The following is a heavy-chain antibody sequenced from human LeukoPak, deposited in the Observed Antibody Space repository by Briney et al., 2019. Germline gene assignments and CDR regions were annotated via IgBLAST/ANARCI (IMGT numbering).Heavy chain of an antibody. V-gene: IGHV3-23*01. CDR2: ISGSGGST. CDR3: AKYYTRGWFGESNWFDP. Sequence: GSLRLSCAASGFTFSTYGMYWVRQAPGKGLEWVSAISGSGGSTYYADSVKGRFTISRDNSKNTLYLQMNSLRAEDTAVYYCAKYYTRGWFGESNWFDPWGQGTLVTVSS. CDR1: GFTFSTYG. D-gene: IGHD3-10*01. J-gene: IGHJ5*02.